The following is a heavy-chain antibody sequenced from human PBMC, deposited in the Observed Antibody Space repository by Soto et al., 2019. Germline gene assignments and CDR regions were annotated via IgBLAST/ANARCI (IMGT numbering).Heavy chain of an antibody. V-gene: IGHV1-18*04. J-gene: IGHJ4*02. CDR2: ISAYNGNT. CDR3: ARDLAEGANRYDY. CDR1: GCTFTSYG. D-gene: IGHD1-26*01. Sequence: ASVKVSCKASGCTFTSYGISWVRQAPGQGLEWMGWISAYNGNTNYAQKLQHRVTMTTDTSTSTAYMDLKSLRSDDTAVYYCARDLAEGANRYDYLGQGTLVTVSS.